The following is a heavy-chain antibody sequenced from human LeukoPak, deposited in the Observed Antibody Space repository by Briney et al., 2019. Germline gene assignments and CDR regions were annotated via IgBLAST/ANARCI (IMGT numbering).Heavy chain of an antibody. V-gene: IGHV3-74*01. Sequence: GGSLRLSCAASGFTFSSYWMHWVRQAPGKGLVWVSRINSDGSSTNYADSVKGRFTISRDNAQNTLYLQMNSLRAEDTAMYYCARDLGATNWFDPWGQGTLVTVSS. J-gene: IGHJ5*02. CDR1: GFTFSSYW. CDR3: ARDLGATNWFDP. CDR2: INSDGSST. D-gene: IGHD3-10*01.